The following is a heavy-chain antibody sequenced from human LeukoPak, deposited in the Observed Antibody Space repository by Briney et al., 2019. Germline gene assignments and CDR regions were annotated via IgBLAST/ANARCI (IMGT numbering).Heavy chain of an antibody. D-gene: IGHD5-18*01. Sequence: PSETLSLTCAVYGGSFSGYYWSWIRQPPGKGLEWIGEINHSGSTNYNPSLKSRVTISVDTSKNQFSQKLSSVTAADTAVYYCARGRQLWLRGYFDYWGQGTLVTVSS. CDR1: GGSFSGYY. CDR3: ARGRQLWLRGYFDY. CDR2: INHSGST. J-gene: IGHJ4*02. V-gene: IGHV4-34*01.